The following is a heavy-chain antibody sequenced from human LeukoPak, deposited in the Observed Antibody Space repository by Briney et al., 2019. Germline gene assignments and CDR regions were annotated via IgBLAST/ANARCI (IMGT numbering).Heavy chain of an antibody. CDR1: GFTFSSYA. Sequence: GGSLRLSCVSSGFTFSSYAMSWVRQAPGKGLEWVSAISGSGGSTYYADSVKGRFTISRDNSKNTLYLQMNSLRAEDTAVYYCATTTSSGYSPPFDYWGQGTLVTVSS. CDR2: ISGSGGST. CDR3: ATTTSSGYSPPFDY. V-gene: IGHV3-23*01. J-gene: IGHJ4*02. D-gene: IGHD3-22*01.